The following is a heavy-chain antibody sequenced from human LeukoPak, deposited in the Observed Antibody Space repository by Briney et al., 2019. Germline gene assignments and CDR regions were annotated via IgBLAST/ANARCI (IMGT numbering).Heavy chain of an antibody. CDR3: AKAVVQWLVRAYYFDY. Sequence: LSLTCTVSGGSISSGGYYWSWVRQAPGKGLEWVSAISGSGGSTYYADSVKGRFTISRDNSKNTLYLQMNSLRAEDTAVYYCAKAVVQWLVRAYYFDYWGQGTLVTVSS. V-gene: IGHV3-23*01. CDR2: ISGSGGST. CDR1: GGSISSGGYY. D-gene: IGHD6-19*01. J-gene: IGHJ4*02.